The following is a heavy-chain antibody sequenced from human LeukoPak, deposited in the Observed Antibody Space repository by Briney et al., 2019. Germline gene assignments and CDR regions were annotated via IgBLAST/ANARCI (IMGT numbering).Heavy chain of an antibody. Sequence: ASVKVSCKASGYTFTSYYMHWVRQAPGQGLEWMGLINPNGGNTNYTQKFQGRVTMTRDTSTSTVYMELSSLRSEDTAVYYCARTSYLRSAFDLWGQGTLVTVSS. CDR2: INPNGGNT. CDR1: GYTFTSYY. J-gene: IGHJ3*01. V-gene: IGHV1-46*03. CDR3: ARTSYLRSAFDL.